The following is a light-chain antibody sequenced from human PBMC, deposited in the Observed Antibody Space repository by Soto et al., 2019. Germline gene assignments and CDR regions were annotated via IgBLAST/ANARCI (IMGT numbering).Light chain of an antibody. CDR3: QQYANSPIT. J-gene: IGKJ5*01. Sequence: IVLTQSPGTLSLSPGERATLSCRASQSVSSIYLALYQQKPGQAPRLLIYGVSSRASGIPDRFFGSGSGTDFTLTINRLEPGDFAVYYCQQYANSPITFGQGTRLEIK. V-gene: IGKV3-20*01. CDR1: QSVSSIY. CDR2: GVS.